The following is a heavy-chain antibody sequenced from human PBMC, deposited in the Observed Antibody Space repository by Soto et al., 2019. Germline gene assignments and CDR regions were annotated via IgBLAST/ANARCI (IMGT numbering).Heavy chain of an antibody. Sequence: EVQLLESGGGLVQPGGSLRLSCAASGFTFSNYAMSWVRQAPGKGLECVSIIRGAGGYTNYADSVKGRFTTSRDNSKNALYLQMNRLRVEDAALYYCGKFYYDSGAYRGGFEYWGQGTLVTVSS. J-gene: IGHJ4*02. CDR2: IRGAGGYT. D-gene: IGHD3-10*01. V-gene: IGHV3-23*01. CDR3: GKFYYDSGAYRGGFEY. CDR1: GFTFSNYA.